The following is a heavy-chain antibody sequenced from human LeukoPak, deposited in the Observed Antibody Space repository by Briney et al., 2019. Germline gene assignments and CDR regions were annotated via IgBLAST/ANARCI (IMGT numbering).Heavy chain of an antibody. CDR1: GYTFNRYG. Sequence: GASVKVSCKASGYTFNRYGISWVRQAPGQRPEWMGWNSALTGNIDYAPKFQGRVTMSTDTSTRTAYMELSSLVSADTAVYFCARADPTNTGHEYFDYWGRGTLVTVSS. V-gene: IGHV1-18*01. J-gene: IGHJ4*02. D-gene: IGHD2/OR15-2a*01. CDR3: ARADPTNTGHEYFDY. CDR2: NSALTGNI.